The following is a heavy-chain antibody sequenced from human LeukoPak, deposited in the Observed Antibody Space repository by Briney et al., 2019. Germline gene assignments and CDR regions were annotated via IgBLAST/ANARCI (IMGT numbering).Heavy chain of an antibody. V-gene: IGHV1-46*01. D-gene: IGHD3-22*01. J-gene: IGHJ4*02. CDR1: GYTFTSNY. Sequence: ASVKVSCKAFGYTFTSNYMHWVRQAPGQGPEWMGVISPSGGSTTYAQKFQGRVTLTRDMSTSTDYLELSSLRSEDTAVYYCAGLMGGYYYVRFDYWGQGTLVTVSS. CDR3: AGLMGGYYYVRFDY. CDR2: ISPSGGST.